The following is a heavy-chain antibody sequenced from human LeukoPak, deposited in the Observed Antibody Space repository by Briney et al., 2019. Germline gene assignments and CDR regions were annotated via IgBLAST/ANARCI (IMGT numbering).Heavy chain of an antibody. CDR1: GGSFSGYY. V-gene: IGHV4-34*01. Sequence: PSETLSLTCAVYGGSFSGYYWSWIRQPPGKGLEWIGEINHSGSNNYNPSLKSRVTISVDTSKNQFSLKLSSVTAADTAVYYCARASRAIAAAGTSFDYWGQGTLVTVSS. CDR3: ARASRAIAAAGTSFDY. D-gene: IGHD6-13*01. CDR2: INHSGSN. J-gene: IGHJ4*02.